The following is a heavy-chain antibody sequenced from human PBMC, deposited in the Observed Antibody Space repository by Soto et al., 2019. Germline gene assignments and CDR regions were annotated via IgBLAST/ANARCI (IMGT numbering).Heavy chain of an antibody. J-gene: IGHJ5*02. CDR3: AREGSAAGTGWFDP. V-gene: IGHV1-8*01. CDR2: MNPNSGNT. CDR1: GYTFTSYD. D-gene: IGHD6-13*01. Sequence: QVQLVQSGAEVKKPGASVKVSCKASGYTFTSYDINWVRQATGQGLEWMGWMNPNSGNTGYAQKFQGRVTMTRDTSISTAYMEMRSLRSEDTAVYYCAREGSAAGTGWFDPWGQGTLVTVSS.